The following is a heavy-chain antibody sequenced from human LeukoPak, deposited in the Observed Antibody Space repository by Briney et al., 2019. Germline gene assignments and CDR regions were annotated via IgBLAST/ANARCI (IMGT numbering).Heavy chain of an antibody. CDR3: ARVLAVAGTKAFDI. CDR2: ISSSSSTI. CDR1: GFTFSSYG. D-gene: IGHD6-19*01. J-gene: IGHJ3*02. V-gene: IGHV3-48*04. Sequence: GGSLRLSCAASGFTFSSYGMHWVRQAPGKGLEWVSYISSSSSTIYYADSVKGRFTISRDNAKNSLYLQMNSLRAEDTAVYYCARVLAVAGTKAFDIWGQGTMVTVSS.